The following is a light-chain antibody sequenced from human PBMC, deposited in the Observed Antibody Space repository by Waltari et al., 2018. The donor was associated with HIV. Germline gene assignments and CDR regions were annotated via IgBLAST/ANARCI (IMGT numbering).Light chain of an antibody. J-gene: IGLJ2*01. V-gene: IGLV1-40*01. Sequence: QSLLTQPPSVSGAPGQRVTISCTGSSSNIGAGFDVHWYQQLPGTVPKLLIYGNRNPPSRVPHRFSGSKSGTSASLAITGLQAEDEADYYCQSYDRSLSGYVVFGGGTKLTVL. CDR1: SSNIGAGFD. CDR2: GNR. CDR3: QSYDRSLSGYVV.